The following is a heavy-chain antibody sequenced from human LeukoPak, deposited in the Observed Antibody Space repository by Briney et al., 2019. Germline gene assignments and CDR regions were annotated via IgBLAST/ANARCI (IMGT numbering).Heavy chain of an antibody. CDR3: ARSPPWFDP. J-gene: IGHJ5*02. CDR1: GGSISSYY. Sequence: PPETLSLTCTVSGGSISSYYWSWIRQPAGKGLEWIGYIDNGVSTTFNPSFKSGVTISVDTSTNQSSLKLSSVTAADTAVYYCARSPPWFDPWGQGTLVTVSS. V-gene: IGHV4-59*08. CDR2: IDNGVST.